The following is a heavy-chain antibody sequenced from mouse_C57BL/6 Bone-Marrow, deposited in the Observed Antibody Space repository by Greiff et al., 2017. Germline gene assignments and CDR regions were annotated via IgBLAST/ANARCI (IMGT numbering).Heavy chain of an antibody. D-gene: IGHD1-1*01. J-gene: IGHJ3*01. CDR2: ISSGGSYT. CDR3: ARGTTGVAKAY. V-gene: IGHV5-6*02. CDR1: GFTFSSYG. Sequence: DVMLVESGGDLVKPGGSLKLSCAASGFTFSSYGMSWVRQTPDKRLEWVATISSGGSYTYYPDSVKGRFTISRDNAKNTLYLQMSSLKSEDTAMYYCARGTTGVAKAYWGQGTLVTVSA.